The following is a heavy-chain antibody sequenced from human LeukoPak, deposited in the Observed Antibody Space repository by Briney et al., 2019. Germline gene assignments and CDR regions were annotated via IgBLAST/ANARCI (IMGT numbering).Heavy chain of an antibody. V-gene: IGHV3-7*01. J-gene: IGHJ4*02. CDR1: GFSFSNDW. CDR3: ARDHAYRTDY. Sequence: GGSLRLSCAASGFSFSNDWMCRVCQAPGKGLEWVANINQDESKKYYVDSVKGRFTISRDNAKNSLYLQMSSLRAEDTAVYYCARDHAYRTDYWGQGTLVTVSS. CDR2: INQDESKK. D-gene: IGHD2-2*01.